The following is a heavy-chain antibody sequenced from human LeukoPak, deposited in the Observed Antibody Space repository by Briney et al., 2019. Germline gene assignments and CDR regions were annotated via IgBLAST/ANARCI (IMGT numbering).Heavy chain of an antibody. J-gene: IGHJ4*02. CDR1: GFTFNSFW. V-gene: IGHV3-74*01. CDR2: INSDGSAT. CDR3: AKVDSSGSGYFDY. Sequence: GGSLRLSCVASGFTFNSFWVHWVRQAPGEGLVWVSRINSDGSATSYADSVKGRFTISRDNAKNTLYLQMNSLRAEDTAVYYCAKVDSSGSGYFDYWGQGTLVTVSS. D-gene: IGHD6-19*01.